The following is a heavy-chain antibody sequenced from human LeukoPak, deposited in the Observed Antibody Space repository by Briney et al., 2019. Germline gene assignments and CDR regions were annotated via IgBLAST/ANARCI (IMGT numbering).Heavy chain of an antibody. V-gene: IGHV3-15*01. CDR2: IRSKIDGGTT. CDR1: GFTFSSAW. CDR3: TTEGGYFDWLWRIDS. Sequence: PGGSLRLSCAASGFTFSSAWLSWVRQAPGKGLEWVGRIRSKIDGGTTDYAAPVKGRFTIPRDDSKNTLYLQMNSLKTEDTAVYYCTTEGGYFDWLWRIDSWGQGTLVTVSS. D-gene: IGHD3-9*01. J-gene: IGHJ4*02.